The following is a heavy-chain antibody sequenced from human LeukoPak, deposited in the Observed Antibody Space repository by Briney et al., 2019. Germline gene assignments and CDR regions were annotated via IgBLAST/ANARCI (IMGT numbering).Heavy chain of an antibody. J-gene: IGHJ5*02. V-gene: IGHV3-23*01. D-gene: IGHD3-9*01. CDR2: ISGSGGGT. Sequence: GGSLRLSCAASGFTFTTYAMSWVRQAPGKGLEWVSTISGSGGGTYYADSVKGRFTISRDNSKNTLYLQMNSLRAEDTAVYYCAKDSPLYYDILTGYYKDNWFDPWGQGTLVTVSS. CDR3: AKDSPLYYDILTGYYKDNWFDP. CDR1: GFTFTTYA.